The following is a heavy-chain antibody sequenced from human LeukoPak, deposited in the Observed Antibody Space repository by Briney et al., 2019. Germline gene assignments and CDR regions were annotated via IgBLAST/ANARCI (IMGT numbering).Heavy chain of an antibody. Sequence: GGSLRLSCAASGFTFSSYGMHWVRQAPGKGLEWVAFIRYDGSNKYYADSVKGRFTISRDNSENTVYLQMSSLRAEDTAVYYCARDLSKPSDYWGQGTLVIVSS. CDR3: ARDLSKPSDY. CDR2: IRYDGSNK. D-gene: IGHD4-11*01. V-gene: IGHV3-30*02. CDR1: GFTFSSYG. J-gene: IGHJ4*02.